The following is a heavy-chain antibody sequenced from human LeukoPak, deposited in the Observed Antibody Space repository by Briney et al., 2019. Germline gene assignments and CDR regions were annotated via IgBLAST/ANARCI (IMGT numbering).Heavy chain of an antibody. CDR3: ARDRRWPQF. Sequence: PGGSLRISCAASGFTFSDYYMSWIRQAPGKGLEWISYISGSGNSIYYVDSVKGRFTISRDSANNSLYLQMNSLRVDDTAVYYCARDRRWPQFWGQGTLVIVSS. D-gene: IGHD5-24*01. CDR2: ISGSGNSI. J-gene: IGHJ4*02. V-gene: IGHV3-11*01. CDR1: GFTFSDYY.